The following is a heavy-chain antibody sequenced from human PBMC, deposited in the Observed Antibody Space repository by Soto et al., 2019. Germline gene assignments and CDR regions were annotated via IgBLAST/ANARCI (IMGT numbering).Heavy chain of an antibody. D-gene: IGHD2-2*01. Sequence: QVQLVQSGAEVKKPGSSVKVSCKASGGTFGSYAISWVRQAPGQGLEWMGGIIPIPGTANYAQKFKGRVTIAADDFTSTAYMELSSLRSEDTAVYYCARSQGSSTSLEIYYYYYYGMDVWGQGTTVTVSS. CDR3: ARSQGSSTSLEIYYYYYYGMDV. J-gene: IGHJ6*02. CDR1: GGTFGSYA. CDR2: IIPIPGTA. V-gene: IGHV1-69*01.